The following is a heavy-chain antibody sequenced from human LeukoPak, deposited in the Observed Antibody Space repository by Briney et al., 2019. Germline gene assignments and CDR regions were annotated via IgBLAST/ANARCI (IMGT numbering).Heavy chain of an antibody. D-gene: IGHD6-13*01. CDR3: ARWAYSSSWYGVRYFDY. V-gene: IGHV4-34*01. CDR1: GGSFSGYY. J-gene: IGHJ4*02. CDR2: INHSGRT. Sequence: PAETLSLTCAVYGGSFSGYYWSWIRQPPGKGLEGIGEINHSGRTNYNPSLKSRVTISVDTSKNQFSLKLSSVTAADTAVYYCARWAYSSSWYGVRYFDYWGQGTLVTVSS.